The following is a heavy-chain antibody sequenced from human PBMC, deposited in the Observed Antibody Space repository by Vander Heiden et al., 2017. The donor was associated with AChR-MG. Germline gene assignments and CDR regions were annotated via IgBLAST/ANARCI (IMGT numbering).Heavy chain of an antibody. CDR3: ARDSYTDSSGRFDP. Sequence: QVQMMQSGAEVKKPGASVRVSCMTSGYTFAGYYIHWVRQAPGQGLEWMGWINPKNGDTKYAQKVQGRITMTRDTSISTLYMELSRMRSDDTAVFYCARDSYTDSSGRFDPWGHGTLVIVSA. CDR2: INPKNGDT. D-gene: IGHD6-6*01. V-gene: IGHV1-2*02. J-gene: IGHJ5*02. CDR1: GYTFAGYY.